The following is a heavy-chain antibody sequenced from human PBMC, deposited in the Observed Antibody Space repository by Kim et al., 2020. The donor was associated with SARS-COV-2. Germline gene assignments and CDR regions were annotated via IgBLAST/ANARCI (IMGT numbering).Heavy chain of an antibody. V-gene: IGHV1-3*01. CDR2: INAGSGNT. CDR1: GYTFSNYD. Sequence: ASVKVSCKASGYTFSNYDMHWVRQAPGQRLEWMGWINAGSGNTEYSQKFQGRLIITRDTSASTAYMELSSLRSEDTAVYYCARGGAVLRFLEWLSSYFDYWGQGTLVTVSS. J-gene: IGHJ4*02. D-gene: IGHD3-3*01. CDR3: ARGGAVLRFLEWLSSYFDY.